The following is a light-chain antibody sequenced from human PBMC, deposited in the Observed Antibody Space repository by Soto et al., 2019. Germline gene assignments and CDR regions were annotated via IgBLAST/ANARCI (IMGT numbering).Light chain of an antibody. V-gene: IGKV1-39*01. CDR2: AAS. CDR1: QSITSY. Sequence: IQMTHSPSSLSASVGDRVTITCRASQSITSYLNWYQQEPGKAPKLLIYAASSLQSGVPSRFSGSGSGTDFTLTISSLQPEDFATYYFQQSYSTPLTFGPGTKVDIK. J-gene: IGKJ3*01. CDR3: QQSYSTPLT.